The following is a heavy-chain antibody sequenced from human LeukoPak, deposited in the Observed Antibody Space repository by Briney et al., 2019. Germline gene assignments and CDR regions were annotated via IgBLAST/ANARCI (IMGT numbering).Heavy chain of an antibody. D-gene: IGHD3-9*01. CDR1: GGSFSGYY. J-gene: IGHJ3*02. Sequence: MTSETLSLTCAVYGGSFSGYYWSWIRQPPGKGLEWIGEINHSGSTNYNSSLKSRVIISVDTSKNQFSLKLSSVTAADTAVYYCARGGVLRYFDWLSDAFDIWGQGTMVTVSS. V-gene: IGHV4-34*01. CDR2: INHSGST. CDR3: ARGGVLRYFDWLSDAFDI.